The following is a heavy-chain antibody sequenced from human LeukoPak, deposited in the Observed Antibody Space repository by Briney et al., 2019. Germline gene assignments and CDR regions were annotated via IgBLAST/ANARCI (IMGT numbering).Heavy chain of an antibody. CDR1: GFTFSSYS. D-gene: IGHD2-21*02. J-gene: IGHJ4*02. V-gene: IGHV3-48*04. CDR3: VLAYCGGDCS. Sequence: GGSLRLSCAASGFTFSSYSMNWVRQAPGKGLEWVSYISSSSSTIYYADSVEGRFTISRDNAKNSLYLQMNSLRAEDTAVYYCVLAYCGGDCSWGQGTLVTVSS. CDR2: ISSSSSTI.